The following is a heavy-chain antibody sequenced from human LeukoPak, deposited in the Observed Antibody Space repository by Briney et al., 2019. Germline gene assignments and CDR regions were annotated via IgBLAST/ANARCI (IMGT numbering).Heavy chain of an antibody. Sequence: SETLSLTCAVSGYSISSGYYGDLIRQPPGKGLEWIGRIYHSGSTYYNPSLKSRVTISVDTSTNQFSLKLSSMTAADTAVYYCARVGTSGINWFNPWAQGTLVTVSS. V-gene: IGHV4-38-2*01. CDR1: GYSISSGYY. CDR3: ARVGTSGINWFNP. D-gene: IGHD1-1*01. J-gene: IGHJ5*02. CDR2: IYHSGST.